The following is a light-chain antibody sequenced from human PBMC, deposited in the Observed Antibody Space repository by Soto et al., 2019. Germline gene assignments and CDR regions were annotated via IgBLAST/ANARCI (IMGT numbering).Light chain of an antibody. CDR2: EAS. CDR1: QSVSSSS. V-gene: IGKV3-20*01. J-gene: IGKJ1*01. Sequence: EIVLTQSPGTLSLSPGERATLSCRASQSVSSSSLAWYQQNPGQAPRLLIYEASSRATGIPDRFSGSGSGTDITLTISRLEPEDFAVYYWQQYRTFGQGTKVEIK. CDR3: QQYRT.